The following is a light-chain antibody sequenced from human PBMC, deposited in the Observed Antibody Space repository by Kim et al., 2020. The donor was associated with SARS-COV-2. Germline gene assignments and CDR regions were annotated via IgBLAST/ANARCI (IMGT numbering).Light chain of an antibody. CDR2: KAS. CDR3: QQFNSYPWT. V-gene: IGKV1-5*03. J-gene: IGKJ1*01. Sequence: ASVGDRVTITCRASQSISNLLAWHQQKPGKAPKLLIYKASSVESGVPSRFSGSGSGTEFTLTISSLQPDDFATYYCQQFNSYPWTFGQGTKVDIK. CDR1: QSISNL.